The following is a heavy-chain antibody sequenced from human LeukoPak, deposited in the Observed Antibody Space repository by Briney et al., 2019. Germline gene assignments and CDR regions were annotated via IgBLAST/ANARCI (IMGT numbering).Heavy chain of an antibody. V-gene: IGHV6-1*01. CDR3: AREDGTGYSGYDGFDY. Sequence: SQTLSLTCAISGDSVSSNSVAWNWIRQSPSRGLEWLGRTYYRSKWYNDYAVSVKSRITINPDTSKNQFSLQLNSVTPEDTAVYYCAREDGTGYSGYDGFDYWGQGTLVTVSS. CDR2: TYYRSKWYN. D-gene: IGHD5-12*01. CDR1: GDSVSSNSVA. J-gene: IGHJ4*02.